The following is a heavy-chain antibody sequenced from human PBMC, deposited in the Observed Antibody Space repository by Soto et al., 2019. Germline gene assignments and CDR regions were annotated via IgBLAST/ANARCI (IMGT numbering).Heavy chain of an antibody. J-gene: IGHJ4*02. D-gene: IGHD2-15*01. CDR2: IIPILGIA. V-gene: IGHV1-69*02. Sequence: SVKVSCKASGGTFRSYTISWVRQAPGQGLEWMGRIIPILGIANYAQKFQGRVTITADKSTSTAYMELSSLRSEDTAVYYCATLVVVAAPFDYWGQGTLVTVSS. CDR1: GGTFRSYT. CDR3: ATLVVVAAPFDY.